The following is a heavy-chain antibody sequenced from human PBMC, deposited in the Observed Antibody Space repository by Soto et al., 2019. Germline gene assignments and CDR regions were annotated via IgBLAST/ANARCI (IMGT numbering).Heavy chain of an antibody. Sequence: SETLSLTCTVSGGSINTFYWSWVRQPAGRGLEWIGRIFSSGSTSFNPSLESRVAMSVDTSKNHFSLNLSSVTAADMAVYYCAREGSYSAYNFAHGVQLWSFDFWGQGALVTVSS. CDR2: IFSSGST. J-gene: IGHJ4*02. V-gene: IGHV4-4*07. D-gene: IGHD5-12*01. CDR1: GGSINTFY. CDR3: AREGSYSAYNFAHGVQLWSFDF.